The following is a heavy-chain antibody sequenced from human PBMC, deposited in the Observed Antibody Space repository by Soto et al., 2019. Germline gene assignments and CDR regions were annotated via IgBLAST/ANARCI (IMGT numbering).Heavy chain of an antibody. CDR3: ARDWLYAKGYTDYYYYYGLDV. CDR2: INPSGGST. CDR1: GYTFTSYY. V-gene: IGHV1-46*01. Sequence: EASVKVSCKASGYTFTSYYMHWVRQAPGQGLEWMGIINPSGGSTSYAQKFQGRVTMTRDTSTSTVYMELRSLRSEDTAVYYCARDWLYAKGYTDYYYYYGLDVWGQGTTVTVSS. D-gene: IGHD3-22*01. J-gene: IGHJ6*02.